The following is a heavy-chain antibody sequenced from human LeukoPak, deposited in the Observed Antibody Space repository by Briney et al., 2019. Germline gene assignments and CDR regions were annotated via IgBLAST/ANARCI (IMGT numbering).Heavy chain of an antibody. CDR1: GLTFDRCG. J-gene: IGHJ6*03. CDR3: ARGADYGGNSGYYYYYYMDV. CDR2: IRSDGSDE. D-gene: IGHD4-23*01. V-gene: IGHV3-30*02. Sequence: GGSLRLSCAASGLTFDRCGMHWVRQAPGKGLEWVTFIRSDGSDEYYADSVKGRFTISRDNSKNTLYLQMNSLRAEDTAVYYCARGADYGGNSGYYYYYYMDVWGKGTTVTVSS.